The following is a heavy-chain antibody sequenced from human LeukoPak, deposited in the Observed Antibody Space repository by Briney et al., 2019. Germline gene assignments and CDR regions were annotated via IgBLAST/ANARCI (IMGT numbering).Heavy chain of an antibody. CDR2: ISGSGSGGII. CDR3: AKSSDYTYYYYMDV. J-gene: IGHJ6*03. D-gene: IGHD4-11*01. V-gene: IGHV3-23*01. Sequence: GGSLRLSCAASGFTFSSYAMSWVRQAPGQGLEWVSAISGSGSGGIIRYADSVKGRFTISRDNSKNTLYLQMNSLRAEDTAVYYCAKSSDYTYYYYMDVWGKGTTVTVSS. CDR1: GFTFSSYA.